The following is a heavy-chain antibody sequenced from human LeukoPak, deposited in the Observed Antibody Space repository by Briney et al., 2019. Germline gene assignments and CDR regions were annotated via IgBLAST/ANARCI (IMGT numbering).Heavy chain of an antibody. CDR2: IYYSGST. Sequence: SETLSLTCTASGGSISSSNYYWGGLRQPPGQGLEGIGSIYYSGSTYYNPSPKSRVTISVDTSKDQFSLKLSSVTAADTAVYYCARTYCTVGLCRIDYWGQGTLVTVSS. J-gene: IGHJ4*02. D-gene: IGHD2-8*02. CDR1: GGSISSSNYY. V-gene: IGHV4-39*01. CDR3: ARTYCTVGLCRIDY.